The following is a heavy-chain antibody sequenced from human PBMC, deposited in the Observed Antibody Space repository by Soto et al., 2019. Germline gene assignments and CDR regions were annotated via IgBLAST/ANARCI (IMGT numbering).Heavy chain of an antibody. D-gene: IGHD2-15*01. V-gene: IGHV1-46*03. CDR1: GYTFTSYY. Sequence: GASVKVSCKASGYTFTSYYMHWVRQAAGQGLEWMGIINPSGGSTSYAQKFQGRVTMTRDTSTSTVYMELSSLRSEDTAVYYCASDSAGMVAVGWFAPRGQGTVAAVSS. CDR3: ASDSAGMVAVGWFAP. J-gene: IGHJ5*02. CDR2: INPSGGST.